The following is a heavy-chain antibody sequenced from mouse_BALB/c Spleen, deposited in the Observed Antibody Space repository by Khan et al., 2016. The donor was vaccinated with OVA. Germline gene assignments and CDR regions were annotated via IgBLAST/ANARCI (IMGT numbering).Heavy chain of an antibody. CDR3: ARDYWFAY. J-gene: IGHJ3*01. V-gene: IGHV5-6-5*01. CDR2: ISSGDTT. Sequence: EVMLVESGGGLVKPGGSLKLFCAASGFTFSNYGVSWVRQTPEKRLEWVTSISSGDTTYYPDSVKGRFTISRDNARNILYLQMSSLRSEDPAMYYCARDYWFAYWGQGTLVTVSA. CDR1: GFTFSNYG.